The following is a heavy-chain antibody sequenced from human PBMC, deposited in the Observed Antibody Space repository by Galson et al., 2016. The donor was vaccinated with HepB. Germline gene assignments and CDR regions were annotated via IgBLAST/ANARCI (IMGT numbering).Heavy chain of an antibody. CDR3: AREDDYIWGSYRTIDY. CDR1: GYTFTSYG. Sequence: SVKVSCKASGYTFTSYGISWVRQAPGQGLEWMGWISAYNGNTNYAQKPQGRVTMTTDTSTSTAYMELRSLRSDDTAVYYCAREDDYIWGSYRTIDYWGQGTLVTVSS. D-gene: IGHD3-16*02. CDR2: ISAYNGNT. V-gene: IGHV1-18*01. J-gene: IGHJ4*02.